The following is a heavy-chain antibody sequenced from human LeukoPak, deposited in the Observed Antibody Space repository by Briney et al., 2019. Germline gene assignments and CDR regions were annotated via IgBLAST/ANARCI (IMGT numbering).Heavy chain of an antibody. CDR2: INHSGST. CDR3: ARGRQGIAVAGTPYYFDY. J-gene: IGHJ4*02. CDR1: GGSFSGYY. Sequence: SETLSLTCAVYGGSFSGYYWSWIRQPPGKGLEWIGEINHSGSTNYNPSLKSRVTISVDTSKNQFSLKLSSMTAADTAVYYCARGRQGIAVAGTPYYFDYWGQGTLVTVSS. D-gene: IGHD6-19*01. V-gene: IGHV4-34*01.